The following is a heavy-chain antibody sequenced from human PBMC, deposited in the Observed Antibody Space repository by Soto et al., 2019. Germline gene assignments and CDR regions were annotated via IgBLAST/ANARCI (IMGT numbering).Heavy chain of an antibody. J-gene: IGHJ6*02. D-gene: IGHD3-10*01. CDR3: ARQGITYYYGSRSPYYYYGMDV. V-gene: IGHV5-51*01. CDR2: IYPGDSDT. CDR1: GYSFTSYW. Sequence: GESLKISCKGSGYSFTSYWIGWVRQMPGKGLEWMGIIYPGDSDTRYSPSFQGQVTISADKSISTAYLQWSSLKASDTAMYYCARQGITYYYGSRSPYYYYGMDVWGQGTTVTVSS.